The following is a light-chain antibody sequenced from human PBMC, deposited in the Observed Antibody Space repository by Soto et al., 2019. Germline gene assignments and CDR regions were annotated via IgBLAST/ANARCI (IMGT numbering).Light chain of an antibody. CDR1: QSISSY. CDR3: QQYNSYSPRK. J-gene: IGKJ1*01. V-gene: IGKV1-5*01. CDR2: DAS. Sequence: DIQITHSPSSLSASVVDRVTITFLASQSISSYLNWYQQKPGKAPKLLIYDASSLESGVPSRFSGSGSGTEFTLTISSLQPDDFATYYCQQYNSYSPRKFGQGTKVDIK.